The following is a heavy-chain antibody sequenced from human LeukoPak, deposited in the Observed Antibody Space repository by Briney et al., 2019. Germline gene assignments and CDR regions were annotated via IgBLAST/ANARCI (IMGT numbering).Heavy chain of an antibody. V-gene: IGHV3-21*01. CDR3: ARSPDIVATITFDY. CDR1: GFTFSSYS. Sequence: GGSLRLSCAASGFTFSSYSMNWVRQAPGKGLEWVSSISSSSSYIYYADSVKGRFTISRDNAKNSLYLQMNSLRAEDTVVYYCARSPDIVATITFDYWGQGTLVTVSS. CDR2: ISSSSSYI. D-gene: IGHD5-12*01. J-gene: IGHJ4*02.